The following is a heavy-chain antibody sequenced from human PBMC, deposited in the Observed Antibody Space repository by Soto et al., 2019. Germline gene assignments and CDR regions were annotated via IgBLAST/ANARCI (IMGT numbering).Heavy chain of an antibody. Sequence: QVQLQESGPGLVKPSQTLSLTCTVSGGSISSGGYYWSWIRQHPGKGLEWIGYIYYSGSTYYNPSLKSRVNISVNTSKNQYSQKLSSVTAADTAVYYCARARESTEYFQHWGQGTLVTVSS. CDR1: GGSISSGGYY. CDR3: ARARESTEYFQH. V-gene: IGHV4-31*03. J-gene: IGHJ1*01. CDR2: IYYSGST.